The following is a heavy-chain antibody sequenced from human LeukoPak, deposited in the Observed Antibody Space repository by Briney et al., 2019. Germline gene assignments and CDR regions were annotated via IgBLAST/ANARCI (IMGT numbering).Heavy chain of an antibody. J-gene: IGHJ4*02. CDR3: ARGVVECTRALDY. D-gene: IGHD2-15*01. Sequence: GVSLRLSCAASGFTFSSYNMNWVRQAPGKGLEWVSSISGSSNYIYYADSVKGRFTISRDNAKNALYLQMNSLRAEDTGVYYCARGVVECTRALDYWGQGTLVTVSS. CDR2: ISGSSNYI. CDR1: GFTFSSYN. V-gene: IGHV3-21*01.